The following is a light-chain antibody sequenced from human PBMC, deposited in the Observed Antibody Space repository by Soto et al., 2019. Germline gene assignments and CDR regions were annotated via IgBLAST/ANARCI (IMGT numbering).Light chain of an antibody. Sequence: QSALTQPASVSGSPGQSITISCTGNSSEVGGYNYVSWYQQHPGKAPKLMNYDVSTRPSGVSYRFSCSKSGNTASLTISGLRGEDEADYCCSSYTSSSIYVFRTGTRSPT. CDR1: SSEVGGYNY. V-gene: IGLV2-14*01. J-gene: IGLJ1*01. CDR3: SSYTSSSIYV. CDR2: DVS.